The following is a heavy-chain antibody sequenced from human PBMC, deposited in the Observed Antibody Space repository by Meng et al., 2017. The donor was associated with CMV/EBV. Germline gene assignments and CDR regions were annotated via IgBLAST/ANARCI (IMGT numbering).Heavy chain of an antibody. Sequence: QVERQAPVPGLVKPSQTLSLTCTVAGGSISSGDYYWSWIRQPPGKGLEWIGYIYYSGSTYSNPSLKSRVTISVDTSKNQFSLKLSSVTAADTAVYYCAREGDNPFDYWGQGTLVTVSS. CDR3: AREGDNPFDY. V-gene: IGHV4-30-4*08. J-gene: IGHJ4*02. CDR1: GGSISSGDYY. CDR2: IYYSGST. D-gene: IGHD2-21*02.